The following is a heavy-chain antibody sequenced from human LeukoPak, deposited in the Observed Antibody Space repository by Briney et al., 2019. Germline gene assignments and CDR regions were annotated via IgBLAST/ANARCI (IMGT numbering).Heavy chain of an antibody. CDR1: GFTFSSYS. CDR2: ISSSSSYI. J-gene: IGHJ4*02. Sequence: PGGSLRLSCAASGFTFSSYSMNWVRQAPGKGLEWVSSISSSSSYIYYADSVKGRFTISRDNSKNTLYLQMNSLRAEDTAVYYCARDNGYSYGYGDYWGQGTLVTVSS. V-gene: IGHV3-21*01. CDR3: ARDNGYSYGYGDY. D-gene: IGHD5-18*01.